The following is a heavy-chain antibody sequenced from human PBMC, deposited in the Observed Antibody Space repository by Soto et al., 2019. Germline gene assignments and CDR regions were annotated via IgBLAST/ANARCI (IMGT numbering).Heavy chain of an antibody. V-gene: IGHV3-74*01. CDR1: GFTFSSYW. CDR2: INNDGSST. Sequence: QAGGSLRLSCAASGFTFSSYWMHWVRQAPGKGLVWVSRINNDGSSTSYADSVKGRFTISRDNAKSTLYLEMSSLRAEDTAVYYCARDPLIGDTDYGLDVWGQGTTVTVSS. J-gene: IGHJ6*02. CDR3: ARDPLIGDTDYGLDV. D-gene: IGHD2-21*01.